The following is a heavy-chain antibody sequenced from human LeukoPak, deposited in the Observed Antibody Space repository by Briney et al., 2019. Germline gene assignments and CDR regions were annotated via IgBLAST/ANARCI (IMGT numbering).Heavy chain of an antibody. Sequence: PGGSLRLSCAASGFTFDDYAMHWVRQAPGKGLEWVSGISWNSGSIGYADSVKGRFTISRDNAKNSLYLQMNSLRAEDMALYYCAKDIGYSGSYEAFDYWGQGTLVIVSS. CDR2: ISWNSGSI. CDR1: GFTFDDYA. J-gene: IGHJ4*02. CDR3: AKDIGYSGSYEAFDY. V-gene: IGHV3-9*03. D-gene: IGHD1-26*01.